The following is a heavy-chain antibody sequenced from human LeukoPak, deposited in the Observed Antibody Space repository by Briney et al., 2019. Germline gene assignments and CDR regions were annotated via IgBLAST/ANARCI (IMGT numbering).Heavy chain of an antibody. D-gene: IGHD3-22*01. Sequence: GGSLRLSCAASGFTFSSYSMNWVRQAPGKGLEWVGNIKQDGSDKNYMDSVKGRFTISRDNTKNSVYLQMSSLRAEDTAVYYCADLHDSSGYHTRGYWGQGTLVTVSS. J-gene: IGHJ4*02. CDR3: ADLHDSSGYHTRGY. V-gene: IGHV3-7*01. CDR2: IKQDGSDK. CDR1: GFTFSSYS.